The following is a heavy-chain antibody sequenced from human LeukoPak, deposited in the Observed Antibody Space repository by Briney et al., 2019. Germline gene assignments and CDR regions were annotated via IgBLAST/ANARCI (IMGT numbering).Heavy chain of an antibody. J-gene: IGHJ6*03. Sequence: ASVKVSCKASGCTFTGYYMHWVRQAPGQGLEWMGRINPNSGGTNYAQKFQGRVTMTRDTSISTAYMELSRLRSDDTAVYYCARMTMEDYYYYYYMDVWGKGTTVTVSS. CDR3: ARMTMEDYYYYYYMDV. CDR1: GCTFTGYY. V-gene: IGHV1-2*06. CDR2: INPNSGGT. D-gene: IGHD4/OR15-4a*01.